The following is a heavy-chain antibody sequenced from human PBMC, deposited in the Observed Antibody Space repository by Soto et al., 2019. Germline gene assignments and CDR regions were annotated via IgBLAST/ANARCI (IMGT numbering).Heavy chain of an antibody. CDR1: GGSISSYNYY. D-gene: IGHD3-10*01. CDR2: IYSSGST. CDR3: TNSNWFDP. V-gene: IGHV4-39*01. J-gene: IGHJ5*02. Sequence: PSETLSLTCTVSGGSISSYNYYWGWIRQPPGKGLEWIGSIYSSGSTYFNPSLKSRVTISVDPSKNQFSLKLTSVTAADTAVYYCTNSNWFDPWGQGTLVTVSS.